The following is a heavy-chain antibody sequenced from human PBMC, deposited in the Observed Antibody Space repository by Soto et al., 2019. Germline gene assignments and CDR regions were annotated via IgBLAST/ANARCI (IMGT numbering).Heavy chain of an antibody. D-gene: IGHD3-9*01. V-gene: IGHV1-18*01. CDR1: GYTFTSYG. Sequence: VASVKVSCKASGYTFTSYGISWVRQAPGQGLEWMGWISAYNGNTNYAQKLQGRVTMTTDTSTSTAYMELRSLRSDDTAVYYCARNPGYYDILTGYYYYYYMDVWGKGTTVTVSS. CDR2: ISAYNGNT. CDR3: ARNPGYYDILTGYYYYYYMDV. J-gene: IGHJ6*03.